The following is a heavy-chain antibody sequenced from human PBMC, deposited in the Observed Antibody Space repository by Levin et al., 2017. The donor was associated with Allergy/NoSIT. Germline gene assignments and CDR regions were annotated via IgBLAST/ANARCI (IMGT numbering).Heavy chain of an antibody. J-gene: IGHJ4*02. V-gene: IGHV3-23*01. CDR1: GFTFSSYA. CDR3: AKTKLWLPDY. D-gene: IGHD5-18*01. CDR2: ISGSGGST. Sequence: GESLKISCAASGFTFSSYAMSWVRQAPGKGLEWVSAISGSGGSTYYADSVKGRFTISRDNSKNTLYLQMNSLRAEDTAVYYCAKTKLWLPDYWGQGTLVTVSS.